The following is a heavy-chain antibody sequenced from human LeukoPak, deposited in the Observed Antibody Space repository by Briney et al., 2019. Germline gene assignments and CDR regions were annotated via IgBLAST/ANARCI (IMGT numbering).Heavy chain of an antibody. CDR3: ARGLPNVAAARVSSWYFDL. Sequence: PSETLSLTCAVYDGSFSGYYWSWIRQPPGKGLEWIGEINHSGSTNYNPSLKSRVTISVDTSKNQFSLKLSSVTAADTAVYYCARGLPNVAAARVSSWYFDLWGRGTLVTVSS. V-gene: IGHV4-34*01. D-gene: IGHD6-13*01. CDR1: DGSFSGYY. J-gene: IGHJ2*01. CDR2: INHSGST.